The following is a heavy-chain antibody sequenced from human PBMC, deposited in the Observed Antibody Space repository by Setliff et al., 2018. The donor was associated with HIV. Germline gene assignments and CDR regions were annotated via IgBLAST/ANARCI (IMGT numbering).Heavy chain of an antibody. D-gene: IGHD6-19*01. V-gene: IGHV4-59*11. J-gene: IGHJ4*02. CDR3: ARHTIGVATWSDGFDF. CDR2: VYYSGDT. Sequence: SETLSLTCSVSGGSISSHYWTWIRQSPGKGLEWIGSVYYSGDTDYNPSLKSRVSTSVDTSKNQFSLKLSSVTAADAAVYYCARHTIGVATWSDGFDFWGQGRLVTVSS. CDR1: GGSISSHY.